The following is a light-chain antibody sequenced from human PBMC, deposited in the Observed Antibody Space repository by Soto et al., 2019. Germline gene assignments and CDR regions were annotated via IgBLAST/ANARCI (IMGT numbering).Light chain of an antibody. J-gene: IGKJ5*01. CDR1: QSFSSSY. Sequence: EIVLTQSPGTLSLSPGERSTLSCRASQSFSSSYLAWYQQKPGQAPRALIYGASSRDSGVPDRFSGSGSGTDFTLTISRLEPEDVAVYYCQQYGSSPITFGQGTRLEIK. CDR2: GAS. CDR3: QQYGSSPIT. V-gene: IGKV3-20*01.